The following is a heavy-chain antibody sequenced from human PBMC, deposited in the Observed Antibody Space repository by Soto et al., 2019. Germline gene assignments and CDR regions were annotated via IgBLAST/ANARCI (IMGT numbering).Heavy chain of an antibody. CDR1: GYTFTNYD. Sequence: QVQLVQSGAEVKKPGASVKVSCKASGYTFTNYDINWVRQATGQGLEWVGWMNPNSGNTGYAQKFQGRVTMTRSTSISTAYMELSGLRSEDTAVYYCARYNWNYPRRDINWLDPWGQGTLVTVSS. CDR3: ARYNWNYPRRDINWLDP. D-gene: IGHD1-7*01. J-gene: IGHJ5*02. CDR2: MNPNSGNT. V-gene: IGHV1-8*01.